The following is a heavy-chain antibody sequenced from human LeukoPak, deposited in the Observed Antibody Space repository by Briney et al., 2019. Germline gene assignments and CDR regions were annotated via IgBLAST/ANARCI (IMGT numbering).Heavy chain of an antibody. CDR3: AKVLNPAYFDF. V-gene: IGHV3-15*01. CDR2: IKSTGDGGTT. Sequence: GGSLRLSCSASGFTFNTFAMSWVRQAPGKGLEWVGRIKSTGDGGTTNYAAPVKGRFTISRDDSQNTLYLQMNSLKTEDTAVYYCAKVLNPAYFDFWGQGTLVTVSS. CDR1: GFTFNTFA. J-gene: IGHJ4*02.